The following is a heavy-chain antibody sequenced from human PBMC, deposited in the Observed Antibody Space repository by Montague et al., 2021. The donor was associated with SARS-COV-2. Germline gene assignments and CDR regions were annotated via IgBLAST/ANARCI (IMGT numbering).Heavy chain of an antibody. V-gene: IGHV4-34*01. CDR1: GGSFSAHS. CDR2: INHRGST. D-gene: IGHD3-3*01. CDR3: ARGGLAGGNYDIWSFSYTSPLDY. J-gene: IGHJ4*02. Sequence: SETLFLTCAVYGGSFSAHSWSWIRQSPGKGLEWIGEINHRGSTTYMSSLKSRVTMSVDTSKNQFSLKMSSVTAADTAIYYCARGGLAGGNYDIWSFSYTSPLDYWGQGTQVTVSS.